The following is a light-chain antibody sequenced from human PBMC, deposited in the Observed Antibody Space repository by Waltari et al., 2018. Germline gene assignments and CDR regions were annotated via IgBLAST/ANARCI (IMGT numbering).Light chain of an antibody. Sequence: QAVVTQEPSLPVSPGGTVTLTCGSRTGAVTSGHYPNGLHQKPGQAPRTLIYDSYIKQSWTPARFSASLVGGKAVLTLSGAQAEDEAKYYCWLAYTGGIVVFGGGTELAVL. CDR3: WLAYTGGIVV. V-gene: IGLV7-46*01. J-gene: IGLJ2*01. CDR2: DSY. CDR1: TGAVTSGHY.